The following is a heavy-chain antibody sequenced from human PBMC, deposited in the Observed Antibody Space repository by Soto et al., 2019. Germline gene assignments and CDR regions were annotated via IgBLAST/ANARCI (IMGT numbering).Heavy chain of an antibody. V-gene: IGHV3-30*18. CDR2: ISYDGSNK. Sequence: QVQLVESGGGVVQPGRSLRLSCAASGFTFSSYGMHWVRQAPGKGLEWVAVISYDGSNKYYADSVKGRFTISRDNSKNPLYLQMNSLRAEDTAVYYCAKRKQWLGGGGAFDIWGQGTMVTVSS. J-gene: IGHJ3*02. D-gene: IGHD6-19*01. CDR1: GFTFSSYG. CDR3: AKRKQWLGGGGAFDI.